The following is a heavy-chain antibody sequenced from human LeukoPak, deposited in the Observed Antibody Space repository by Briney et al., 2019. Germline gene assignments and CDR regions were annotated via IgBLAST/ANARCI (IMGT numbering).Heavy chain of an antibody. Sequence: PGGSLRLSCAASGFTFSSYGMHWVRQAPGKGLEWVAFIRYDGSNKYYADSVKGRFTTSRDNSKNTLYLQTNSLRAEDTAVYYCAKRGGYCSSTSCYRGFDYWGQGTLVTVSS. D-gene: IGHD2-2*01. CDR1: GFTFSSYG. V-gene: IGHV3-30*02. CDR3: AKRGGYCSSTSCYRGFDY. CDR2: IRYDGSNK. J-gene: IGHJ4*02.